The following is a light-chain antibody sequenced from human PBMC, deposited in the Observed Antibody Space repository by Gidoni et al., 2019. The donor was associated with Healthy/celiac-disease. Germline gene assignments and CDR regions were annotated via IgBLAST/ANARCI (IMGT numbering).Light chain of an antibody. CDR2: MGT. CDR3: MQALPPT. J-gene: IGKJ2*01. CDR1: QSLLYSTGYNY. Sequence: IVLTQCLLSLPVTRGEPASISCRSSQSLLYSTGYNYLDWYLQTPGQSQQLLIYMGTNRASVVPDRCSGGGSGTDFTLKISRVEADDVGFYYYMQALPPTFGQGTKLEIK. V-gene: IGKV2-28*01.